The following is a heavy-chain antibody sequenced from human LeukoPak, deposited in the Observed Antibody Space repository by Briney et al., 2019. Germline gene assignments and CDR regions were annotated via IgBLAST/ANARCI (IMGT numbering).Heavy chain of an antibody. CDR1: GFTFSIYA. CDR3: ARGGMVRRVMGAFDI. V-gene: IGHV3-7*01. D-gene: IGHD3-10*01. Sequence: GGSLRLSCAASGFTFSIYAMSWVRQAPGKGLGWVADIKQDGSEKYYVDSVKGRFTVSRDNAKNSLYLQMNSLRAEDTAVFYCARGGMVRRVMGAFDIWGQGTLVTVSS. J-gene: IGHJ3*02. CDR2: IKQDGSEK.